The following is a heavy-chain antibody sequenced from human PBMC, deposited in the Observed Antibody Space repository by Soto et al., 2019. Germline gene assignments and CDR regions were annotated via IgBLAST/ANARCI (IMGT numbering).Heavy chain of an antibody. Sequence: GGSLRLSCAASGSTFSSYVMSWVRQAPGKGLEWVSAVSTSGGSTFYAGSVKGRFAISRDNSKNPLHLQMNSLRAEDTAVYYCAKKAGYSGYNPFDYWAREPWSPS. D-gene: IGHD5-12*01. CDR3: AKKAGYSGYNPFDY. CDR2: VSTSGGST. CDR1: GSTFSSYV. J-gene: IGHJ4*02. V-gene: IGHV3-23*01.